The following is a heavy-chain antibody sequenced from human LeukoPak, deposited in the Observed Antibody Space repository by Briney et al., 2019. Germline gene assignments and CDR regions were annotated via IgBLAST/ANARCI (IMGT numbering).Heavy chain of an antibody. V-gene: IGHV3-23*01. D-gene: IGHD5-18*01. CDR2: VSGSGGST. CDR3: AKGAASRGYTYVTN. Sequence: GGSLRLSCAASAFTFRTYAMIWVRQAPGKGLEWVSTVSGSGGSTYYADSVKGRFTISRDNSNNTLYLQMNSLRAEDTAVYYCAKGAASRGYTYVTNWGQGTLVTVSS. J-gene: IGHJ4*02. CDR1: AFTFRTYA.